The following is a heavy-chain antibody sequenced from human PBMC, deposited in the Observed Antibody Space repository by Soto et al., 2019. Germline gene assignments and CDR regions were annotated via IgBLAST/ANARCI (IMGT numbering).Heavy chain of an antibody. V-gene: IGHV1-69*02. Sequence: QVQLVQSGAEVKKPGSSVKVSCKASGGTFSSYTISWVRQAPGQGLEWMGRIIPILGIANYAQKFQGRVTITADKSTSTADMELSSLRSEDTAVYYCANRFGEAGMDFWCQGTTVTVSS. CDR3: ANRFGEAGMDF. CDR1: GGTFSSYT. D-gene: IGHD3-10*01. CDR2: IIPILGIA. J-gene: IGHJ6*02.